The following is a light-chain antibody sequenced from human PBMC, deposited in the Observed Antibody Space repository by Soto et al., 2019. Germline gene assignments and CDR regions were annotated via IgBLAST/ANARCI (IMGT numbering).Light chain of an antibody. J-gene: IGKJ1*01. Sequence: DIQMTQSPSTLSASVGDRVTITCLASQSIGTWLTWYQQTPGKAPKLLIFGASNLHIGVPSRFSGSGSGTEFTLTINNLQREDFATYYCQESFFTLGTFGRGTKVDI. CDR1: QSIGTW. CDR2: GAS. CDR3: QESFFTLGT. V-gene: IGKV1-5*01.